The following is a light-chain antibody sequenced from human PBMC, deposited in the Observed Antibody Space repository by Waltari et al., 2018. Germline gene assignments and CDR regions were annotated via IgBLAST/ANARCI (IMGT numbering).Light chain of an antibody. CDR3: LLYLGGAQGV. CDR1: TGAVTNSSY. J-gene: IGLJ3*02. V-gene: IGLV7-43*01. CDR2: NTN. Sequence: QTVVTQEASLTVSPGGTVTLTCASSTGAVTNSSYPTWFQQKPGQAPRVVIYNTNNRDSWTPARFSGSLLGGKAALTLSGAQPEDEADYYCLLYLGGAQGVFGGGTKLTVL.